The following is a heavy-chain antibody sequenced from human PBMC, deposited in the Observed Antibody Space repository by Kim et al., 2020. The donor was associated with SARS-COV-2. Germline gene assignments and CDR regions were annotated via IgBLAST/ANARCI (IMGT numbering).Heavy chain of an antibody. V-gene: IGHV3-23*01. D-gene: IGHD3-3*01. CDR3: AKLEWDHLVGGFYY. Sequence: AEFGKGRLTISRDNSKNTLYLQMNSMRADDTAVYYCAKLEWDHLVGGFYYWGRGTLVSVSS. J-gene: IGHJ4*02.